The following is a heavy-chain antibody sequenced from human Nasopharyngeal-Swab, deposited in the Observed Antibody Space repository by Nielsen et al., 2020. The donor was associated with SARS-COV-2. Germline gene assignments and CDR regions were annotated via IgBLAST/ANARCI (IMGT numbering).Heavy chain of an antibody. CDR1: GFPFRNHY. J-gene: IGHJ4*02. CDR2: IRQDAREQ. D-gene: IGHD1-26*01. Sequence: GESLKISCAASGFPFRNHYMTWVRQPPGKGLEWVANIRQDAREQFYVDSVKGRFTISRDNSKNTLYLQMNSLRAEDTAVYYCAREGTVGATGAAFDYWGQGTLVTVSS. CDR3: AREGTVGATGAAFDY. V-gene: IGHV3-7*01.